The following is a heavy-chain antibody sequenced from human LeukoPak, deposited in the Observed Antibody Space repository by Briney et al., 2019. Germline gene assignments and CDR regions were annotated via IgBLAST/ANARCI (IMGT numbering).Heavy chain of an antibody. J-gene: IGHJ6*03. CDR2: INSDGSST. Sequence: GGSLRLSCAAYGFTLSSYWTHWVRQAPGKGLVWVSRINSDGSSTTYADSVKGRITISRDNAKNTLYLQMNSLRAEDTAVYYCAREDYSDYYMDVWGKGTTVTVSS. V-gene: IGHV3-74*01. CDR3: AREDYSDYYMDV. CDR1: GFTLSSYW. D-gene: IGHD4-11*01.